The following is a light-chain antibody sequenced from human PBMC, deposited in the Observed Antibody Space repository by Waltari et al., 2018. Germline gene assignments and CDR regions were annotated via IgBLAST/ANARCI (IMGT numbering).Light chain of an antibody. CDR3: QQSYRSPPT. V-gene: IGKV1-39*01. CDR1: QSISSY. Sequence: DIQMTQSPSSLSASVGDRVTITCRASQSISSYLNWYQQKPGKAPKLLIYAASSLQSGVPSRFSGSGSETLFTLTISSLQPEDFATYYCQQSYRSPPTFGQGTKVEIK. CDR2: AAS. J-gene: IGKJ2*01.